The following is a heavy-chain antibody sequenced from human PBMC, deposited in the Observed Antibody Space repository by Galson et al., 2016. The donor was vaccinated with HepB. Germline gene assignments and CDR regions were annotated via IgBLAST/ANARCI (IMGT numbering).Heavy chain of an antibody. J-gene: IGHJ4*02. Sequence: SLRLSCAGSGFIFRGYGMHWVRQAPGKGLEWVAADSMDGRRKFYADSVRGRFTISRDNSNNMLFQQLDSLRPDDTAGFYCAKRHEYCPPVGCSVDYWGQGTLVSVSS. V-gene: IGHV3-30*18. D-gene: IGHD2/OR15-2a*01. CDR1: GFIFRGYG. CDR2: DSMDGRRK. CDR3: AKRHEYCPPVGCSVDY.